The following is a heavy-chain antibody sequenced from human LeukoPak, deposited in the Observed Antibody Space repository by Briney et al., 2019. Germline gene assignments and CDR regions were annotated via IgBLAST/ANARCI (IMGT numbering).Heavy chain of an antibody. D-gene: IGHD6-19*01. Sequence: GGSLRLSCVASGFTFSTYSMNWVRQAPGRGLDWVSYISGTSNTIYYADSVKGRFTISRDNAKNSLYLQMNSLRAEDTAVYYCATVGSSASENYWGQGTLVTVSS. V-gene: IGHV3-48*01. J-gene: IGHJ4*02. CDR2: ISGTSNTI. CDR3: ATVGSSASENY. CDR1: GFTFSTYS.